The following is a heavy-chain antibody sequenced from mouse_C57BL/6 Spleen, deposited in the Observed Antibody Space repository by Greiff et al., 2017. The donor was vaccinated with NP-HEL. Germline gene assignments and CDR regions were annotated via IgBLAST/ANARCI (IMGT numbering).Heavy chain of an antibody. CDR2: INPNNGGT. CDR1: GYTFTDYY. V-gene: IGHV1-26*01. J-gene: IGHJ2*01. Sequence: EVQLQQSGPELVKPGASVKISCKASGYTFTDYYMNWVKQSHGKSLEWIGDINPNNGGTSYNQKFKGKATLTVDKSSSTAYMELRSLTSEDSAVYYCAREEDYYGLDYWGQGTTLTVSS. CDR3: AREEDYYGLDY. D-gene: IGHD1-1*01.